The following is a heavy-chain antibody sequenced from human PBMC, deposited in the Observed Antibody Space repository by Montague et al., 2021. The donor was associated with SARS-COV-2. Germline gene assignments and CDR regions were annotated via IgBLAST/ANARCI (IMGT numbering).Heavy chain of an antibody. Sequence: SETLSLTCAVYGGSFSGYHWSWIRQPPGRGLEWIGETNDSGRTNYNPSLKGRVTISVDTSKTQFSLRLSSVTAAETAVYYCARGYCSGSGCYYYYGMDVWGQGTTVTVSS. D-gene: IGHD2-15*01. V-gene: IGHV4-34*01. CDR1: GGSFSGYH. J-gene: IGHJ6*02. CDR3: ARGYCSGSGCYYYYGMDV. CDR2: TNDSGRT.